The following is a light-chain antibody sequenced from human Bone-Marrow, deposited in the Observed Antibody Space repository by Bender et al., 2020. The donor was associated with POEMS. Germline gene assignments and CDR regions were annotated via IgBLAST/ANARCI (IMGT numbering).Light chain of an antibody. CDR1: SSNIGTNP. V-gene: IGLV1-51*01. CDR2: NND. Sequence: QSVLTQPPSASGTPGQRVTISCSGSSSNIGTNPVNWYQQLPGTAPKLLIYNNDKRPSGIPDRFSASKSGTSATLGITGLQTGDEGDYYCGSWDYSLSGEIFGGGTKLTVL. J-gene: IGLJ2*01. CDR3: GSWDYSLSGEI.